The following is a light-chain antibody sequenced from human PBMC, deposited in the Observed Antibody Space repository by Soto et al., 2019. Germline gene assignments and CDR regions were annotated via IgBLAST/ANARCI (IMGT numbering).Light chain of an antibody. Sequence: QSVLTQPPSVFGAPGQRVTISCTGTSSNIGSGYDVHWYQHLPGTAPKLLIYGNTIRPSGVPDRFSGSKSGTSASLAITGLQAEDEADYYCQSYDGSLRGYVFGTGTKVTVL. V-gene: IGLV1-40*01. CDR2: GNT. J-gene: IGLJ1*01. CDR1: SSNIGSGYD. CDR3: QSYDGSLRGYV.